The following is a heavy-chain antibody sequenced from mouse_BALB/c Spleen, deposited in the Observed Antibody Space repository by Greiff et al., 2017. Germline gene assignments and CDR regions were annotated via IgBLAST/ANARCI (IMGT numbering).Heavy chain of an antibody. J-gene: IGHJ3*01. CDR1: GFTFSSYT. CDR2: ISSGGSYT. V-gene: IGHV5-6-4*01. Sequence: VKLMESGGGLVQPGGSRKLSCAASGFTFSSYTMSWVRQTPEKRLEWVATISSGGSYTYYPDSVKGRFTISRDNAKNTLYLQMSSLKSEDTAMYYCTREGDAWFAYWGQGTLVTVSA. CDR3: TREGDAWFAY.